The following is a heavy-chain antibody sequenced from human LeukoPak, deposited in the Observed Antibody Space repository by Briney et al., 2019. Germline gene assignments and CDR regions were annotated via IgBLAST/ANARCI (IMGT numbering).Heavy chain of an antibody. D-gene: IGHD7-27*01. V-gene: IGHV4-34*01. CDR1: GGSFSGYY. J-gene: IGHJ6*02. CDR3: ARRPLGGMDV. CDR2: INHSGST. Sequence: SETLSLTCAVYGGSFSGYYWSWIRQPPGRGLEWIGEINHSGSTNYNPSLKSRVTISVDTSKNQFSLRLNSVTAADTAVYYCARRPLGGMDVWGQGTTVTVSS.